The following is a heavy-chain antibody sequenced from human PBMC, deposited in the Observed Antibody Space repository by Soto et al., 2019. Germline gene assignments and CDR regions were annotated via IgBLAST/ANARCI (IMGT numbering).Heavy chain of an antibody. CDR1: GFSLRTYG. V-gene: IGHV3-33*01. D-gene: IGHD6-19*01. Sequence: QVQLVESGGGVVQSGRSLTLSCAASGFSLRTYGMQWLRRAPGKGLEWVAFIWYDGTKKFYANSVKGRSTISKDNSNNIVYLQMSGLRAEDTAVYYCARDVVTAVAGSVNWFDPWGQGTLVTVSS. J-gene: IGHJ5*02. CDR2: IWYDGTKK. CDR3: ARDVVTAVAGSVNWFDP.